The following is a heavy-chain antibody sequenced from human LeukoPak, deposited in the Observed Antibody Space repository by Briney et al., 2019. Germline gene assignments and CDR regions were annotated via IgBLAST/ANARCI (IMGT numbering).Heavy chain of an antibody. Sequence: GGSLRLSCAASAFTFSSFWMSWVRQAPGKGLEWVANIKQDGSEKYYVDSVKGRFTIPRDNAKNSLYLQMNSLRAEDTAVYYCTSRGGSYPDYWGQGTLVTVSS. V-gene: IGHV3-7*01. CDR2: IKQDGSEK. J-gene: IGHJ4*02. D-gene: IGHD1-26*01. CDR3: TSRGGSYPDY. CDR1: AFTFSSFW.